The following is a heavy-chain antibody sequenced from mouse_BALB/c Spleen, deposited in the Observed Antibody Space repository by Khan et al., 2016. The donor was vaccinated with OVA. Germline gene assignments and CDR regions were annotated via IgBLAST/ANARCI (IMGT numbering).Heavy chain of an antibody. V-gene: IGHV1S132*01. CDR2: IFPGTDTT. J-gene: IGHJ3*01. Sequence: QVQLQQSGAELVKPGASVKLSCKTSGYTFTSYWIQWVKQRPGQGLGWIGQIFPGTDTTYYNENFKGKATLTVDTSSNTAYMQFSSLTSEDSAVFFCAGSYFGNDGFAYWGQGTLVTVSP. CDR3: AGSYFGNDGFAY. D-gene: IGHD2-2*01. CDR1: GYTFTSYW.